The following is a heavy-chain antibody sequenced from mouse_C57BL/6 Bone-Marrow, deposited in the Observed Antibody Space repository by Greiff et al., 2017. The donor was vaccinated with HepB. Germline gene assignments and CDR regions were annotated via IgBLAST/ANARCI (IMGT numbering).Heavy chain of an antibody. D-gene: IGHD2-2*01. CDR2: INPSSGYT. CDR1: GYTFTSYT. J-gene: IGHJ2*01. Sequence: VQLQQSGAELARPGASVKMSCKASGYTFTSYTMHWVKQRPGQGLEWIGYINPSSGYTKYNQKFKDKATLTADKSSSTAYMQLSSLTSEDSAVYYCAREQVRGYPDYFAYWGQGTTLTVSS. V-gene: IGHV1-4*01. CDR3: AREQVRGYPDYFAY.